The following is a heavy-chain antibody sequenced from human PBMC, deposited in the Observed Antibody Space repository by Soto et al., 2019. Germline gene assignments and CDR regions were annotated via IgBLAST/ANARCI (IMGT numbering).Heavy chain of an antibody. CDR2: LDPEDGET. J-gene: IGHJ3*02. CDR1: GYTLTELS. CDR3: ATLLPGNDAFDI. Sequence: ASVKVSCKVSGYTLTELSMHWVRQAPGKGLEWMGGLDPEDGETIYAQKFQGRVTMTEDTSTDTAYMELSSLRSEDTAVYYCATLLPGNDAFDIWGQGTMVTVSS. V-gene: IGHV1-24*01. D-gene: IGHD3-10*01.